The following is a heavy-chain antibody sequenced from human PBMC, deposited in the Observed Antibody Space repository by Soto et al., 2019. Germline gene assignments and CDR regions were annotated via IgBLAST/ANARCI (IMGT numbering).Heavy chain of an antibody. D-gene: IGHD3-10*01. CDR1: GGTFSSYA. V-gene: IGHV1-69*12. CDR2: IIPIFGTA. Sequence: QVQLVQSGAEVKKPGSSVKVSCKASGGTFSSYAISWVRQAPGQGLEWMGGIIPIFGTANYAQKFQGRVTITADESTXXAXMXXSSLRSEDTAVYYCARDYYGSGSPSSRYYYYGMDVWGQGTTVTVSS. CDR3: ARDYYGSGSPSSRYYYYGMDV. J-gene: IGHJ6*02.